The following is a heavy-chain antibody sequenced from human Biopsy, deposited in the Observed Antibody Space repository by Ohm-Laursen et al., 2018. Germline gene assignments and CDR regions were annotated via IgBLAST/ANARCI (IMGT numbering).Heavy chain of an antibody. Sequence: ASSVKVSCKASGYSFTSYGISWVRQAPGEGLEWMGRISGYNGNTNYAQKFRGRVTMTADTSTSTVYMEVRGLRSDDTAVYYCARVFGGAYYSYAFDIWGQGTLVIVSS. CDR2: ISGYNGNT. V-gene: IGHV1-18*01. D-gene: IGHD1-26*01. CDR3: ARVFGGAYYSYAFDI. CDR1: GYSFTSYG. J-gene: IGHJ3*02.